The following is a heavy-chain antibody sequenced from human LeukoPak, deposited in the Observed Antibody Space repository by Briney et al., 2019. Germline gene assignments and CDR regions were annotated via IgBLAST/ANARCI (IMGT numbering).Heavy chain of an antibody. V-gene: IGHV3-23*01. CDR1: GFTFSSYG. D-gene: IGHD3-3*01. Sequence: HSGGSLRLSCAASGFTFSSYGMSWVRQAPGKGLEWASAISGSGGSTYYADSVKGRFTISRDNSKNTLYPQMNSLRAEDTAVYYCAKDKNYDFWSGWYFDLWGRGTLVTVSS. CDR2: ISGSGGST. CDR3: AKDKNYDFWSGWYFDL. J-gene: IGHJ2*01.